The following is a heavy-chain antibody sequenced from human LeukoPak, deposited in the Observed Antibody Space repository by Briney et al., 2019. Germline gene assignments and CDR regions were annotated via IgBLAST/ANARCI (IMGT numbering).Heavy chain of an antibody. CDR1: GFTFSSYG. CDR3: AKVPAPYDSSGYDY. CDR2: ISYDGSNK. D-gene: IGHD3-22*01. J-gene: IGHJ4*02. Sequence: GGSLRLSCAASGFTFSSYGMHWVRQAPGKGLEWVAVISYDGSNKYYADSVKGRFTISRDNSKNTLYLQMNSLRAEDTAVYYCAKVPAPYDSSGYDYWGQGTLVTVSS. V-gene: IGHV3-30*18.